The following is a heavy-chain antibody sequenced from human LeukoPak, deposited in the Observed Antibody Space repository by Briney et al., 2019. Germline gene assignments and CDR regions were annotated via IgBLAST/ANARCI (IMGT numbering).Heavy chain of an antibody. CDR3: ARDRRYYGDYYFYGLDV. D-gene: IGHD4-17*01. CDR2: MNLDGSEK. CDR1: GFTFSSYW. J-gene: IGHJ6*02. Sequence: GGSLRLSCAASGFTFSSYWMNWARQAPGKGLEWVANMNLDGSEKFYVDSVKGRFTISRDIARNSLYLQMNSLRDEDSAVYYCARDRRYYGDYYFYGLDVWGQGTTVTVSS. V-gene: IGHV3-7*01.